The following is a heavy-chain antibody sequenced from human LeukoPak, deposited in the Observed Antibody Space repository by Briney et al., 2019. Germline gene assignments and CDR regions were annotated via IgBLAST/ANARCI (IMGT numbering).Heavy chain of an antibody. Sequence: PGASVKVSCTASGYTFTGYYMHWVRQAPGQGLEWMGRINPNSGGTNYAQKFQGRVTMTRDTSISTAYMELSRLRSDDTAVYYCAGLTGTGYGMDVWGQGTTVTVSS. CDR1: GYTFTGYY. CDR2: INPNSGGT. J-gene: IGHJ6*02. D-gene: IGHD1-20*01. CDR3: AGLTGTGYGMDV. V-gene: IGHV1-2*06.